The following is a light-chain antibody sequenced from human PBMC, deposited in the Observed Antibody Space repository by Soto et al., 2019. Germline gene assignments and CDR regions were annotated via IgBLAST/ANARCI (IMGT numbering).Light chain of an antibody. CDR1: ISDVGDHNF. CDR3: SSCTSSSTLNVV. Sequence: QSVLTQPAAVSGSPGQSITISCSGPISDVGDHNFVSWYQQYPGKAPRLIIYDVSNRPSGVSNRFSGSKSGNTASLTISGLQADDESDYYCSSCTSSSTLNVVFGGGTELTVL. J-gene: IGLJ2*01. V-gene: IGLV2-14*01. CDR2: DVS.